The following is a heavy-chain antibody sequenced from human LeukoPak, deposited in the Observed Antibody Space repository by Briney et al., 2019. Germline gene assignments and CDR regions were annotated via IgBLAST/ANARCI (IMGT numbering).Heavy chain of an antibody. CDR3: ARGRAHGSCRNWFDP. Sequence: SETLSLTCAVYGGSFSGYYWSWIRQPPGKGLEWIGEINHSGSTNYNPSIKSRVTISVDTSKNQFSLKLSSVTAADTAVYYCARGRAHGSCRNWFDPWGQGTLVTVSS. J-gene: IGHJ5*02. CDR2: INHSGST. CDR1: GGSFSGYY. V-gene: IGHV4-34*01. D-gene: IGHD2-15*01.